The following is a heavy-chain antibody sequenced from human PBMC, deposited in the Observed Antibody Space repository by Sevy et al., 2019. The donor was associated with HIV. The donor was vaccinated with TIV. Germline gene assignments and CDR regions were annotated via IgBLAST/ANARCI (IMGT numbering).Heavy chain of an antibody. CDR2: ISSSSSYI. CDR3: ARSSAGLYYDFWSGYQGDYFDY. J-gene: IGHJ4*02. Sequence: GGSLRLSCAASGFTFSSYSMNWVRQAPGKGLEWVSSISSSSSYIYYADSVKGRFTISRDNAKNSLYLQMNSLRAEDTAVYYCARSSAGLYYDFWSGYQGDYFDYWGQGTLVTVSS. V-gene: IGHV3-21*01. CDR1: GFTFSSYS. D-gene: IGHD3-3*01.